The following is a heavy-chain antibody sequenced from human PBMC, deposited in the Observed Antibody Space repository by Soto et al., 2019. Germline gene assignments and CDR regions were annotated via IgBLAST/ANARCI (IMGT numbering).Heavy chain of an antibody. Sequence: GGSLRLSCEAAGFTFRNHGMHWVRQAPGKGLEWVAVIWYDGSDKYYADSVKGRFTISRDNSKNTLYLQMNSLRVEDTAVYYCARDIASRRFDYLGQGXLVTVSS. V-gene: IGHV3-33*01. D-gene: IGHD6-6*01. CDR3: ARDIASRRFDY. CDR2: IWYDGSDK. J-gene: IGHJ4*02. CDR1: GFTFRNHG.